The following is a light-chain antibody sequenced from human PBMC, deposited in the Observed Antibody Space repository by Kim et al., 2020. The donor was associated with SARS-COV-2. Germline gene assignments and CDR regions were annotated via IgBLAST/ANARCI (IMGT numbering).Light chain of an antibody. V-gene: IGKV3-15*01. J-gene: IGKJ5*01. CDR2: GAS. Sequence: AVAPGERATLSCRASQSVSNNLAWYQQKPGQAPRLLIYGASTRATGIPARFSGNGSGTEFTLTISSLQSEDFAVYYCQHYNNWPSFGQGTRLEIK. CDR3: QHYNNWPS. CDR1: QSVSNN.